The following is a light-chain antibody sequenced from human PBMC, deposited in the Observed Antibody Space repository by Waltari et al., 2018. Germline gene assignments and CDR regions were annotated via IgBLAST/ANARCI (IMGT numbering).Light chain of an antibody. CDR2: EVT. J-gene: IGLJ3*02. CDR3: SSYAGSNNWV. V-gene: IGLV2-8*01. Sequence: QSALTQPPSASGSPGQSVTISCTGTSSDVGDYNYVSWYQPPPGKAPKLMIYEVTKRPSGVPDRFSGSKSGNTASLTVSGLQAEDEADYYCSSYAGSNNWVFGGGTKLTVL. CDR1: SSDVGDYNY.